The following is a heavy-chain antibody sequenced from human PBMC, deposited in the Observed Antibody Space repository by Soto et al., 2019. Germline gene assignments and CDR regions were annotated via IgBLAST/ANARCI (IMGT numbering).Heavy chain of an antibody. D-gene: IGHD5-12*01. CDR1: GASISSYY. V-gene: IGHV4-59*08. Sequence: QVQLQESGPGLVKPSETLSLTCTVSGASISSYYWSWIRQPPGEGLEWIGFIYYSGSTNYNPSLKSRVAIFRDPPKNQHYLQLSSVTAADTAVYYCARHWVRGTYSAYDRHAFDIWGQGAMVTVSS. CDR3: ARHWVRGTYSAYDRHAFDI. J-gene: IGHJ3*02. CDR2: IYYSGST.